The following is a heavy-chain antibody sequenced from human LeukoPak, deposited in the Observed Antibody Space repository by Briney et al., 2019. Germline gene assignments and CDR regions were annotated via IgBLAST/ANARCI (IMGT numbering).Heavy chain of an antibody. CDR1: GFTFSSYS. CDR3: AIVDIVATAIDY. V-gene: IGHV3-21*01. CDR2: ISSSSSYI. J-gene: IGHJ4*02. Sequence: GGSLRLSCAASGFTFSSYSMNWVRQAPGKGLEWVSSISSSSSYIYYADSVKGRFTISRDNAKNSLYLQMNSLRAEDTAVYYCAIVDIVATAIDYWGQGTLVTVSS. D-gene: IGHD5-12*01.